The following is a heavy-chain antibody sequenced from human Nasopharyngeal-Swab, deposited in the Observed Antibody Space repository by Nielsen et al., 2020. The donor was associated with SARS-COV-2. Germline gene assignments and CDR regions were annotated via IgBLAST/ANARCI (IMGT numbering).Heavy chain of an antibody. CDR2: INHHGNI. Sequence: SETLSLTCAVSGGPLISNYWWTWVRQSPGKGLEWIGEINHHGNINYNPSLKSRVTISVDQSKNPFSLTLDSVTGADMAVYYCARAVRLYYYGSGSFHDWGQGALVTVSS. V-gene: IGHV4-4*02. CDR3: ARAVRLYYYGSGSFHD. D-gene: IGHD3-10*01. CDR1: GGPLISNYW. J-gene: IGHJ4*02.